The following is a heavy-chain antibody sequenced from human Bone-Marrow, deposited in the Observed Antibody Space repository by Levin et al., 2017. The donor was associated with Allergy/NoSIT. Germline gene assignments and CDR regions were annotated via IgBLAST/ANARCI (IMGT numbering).Heavy chain of an antibody. Sequence: SQTLSLTCTVSGGSVSSYSYYWSWIRQPPGKGLEWIGYIFYTGSTDYNPSLRSRVTISVDTSKNQFSLKLSSVTAADTAVYYCARMYGNYLSGYYGFESWGQGTLATVSS. CDR3: ARMYGNYLSGYYGFES. CDR1: GGSVSSYSYY. CDR2: IFYTGST. J-gene: IGHJ5*01. D-gene: IGHD3-3*01. V-gene: IGHV4-61*01.